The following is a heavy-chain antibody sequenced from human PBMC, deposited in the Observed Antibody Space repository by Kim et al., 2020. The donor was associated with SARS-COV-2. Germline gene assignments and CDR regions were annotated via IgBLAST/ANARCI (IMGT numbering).Heavy chain of an antibody. CDR3: AKDMGSDYYDSSGYMARGFDP. J-gene: IGHJ5*02. Sequence: GGSLRLSCAASGFTFGDYAMHWVRQAPGKGLEWVSGISWNSGSIGYADSVKGRFTISRDNAKNSLYLQMNSLRAEDTALYYCAKDMGSDYYDSSGYMARGFDPWGQGTLVTVSS. V-gene: IGHV3-9*01. CDR1: GFTFGDYA. D-gene: IGHD3-22*01. CDR2: ISWNSGSI.